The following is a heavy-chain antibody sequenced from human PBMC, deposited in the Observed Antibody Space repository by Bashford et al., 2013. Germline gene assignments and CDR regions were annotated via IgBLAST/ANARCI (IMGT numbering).Heavy chain of an antibody. CDR1: GDSVSSNSAA. CDR3: AREYYDFWSGYYSYGMDV. J-gene: IGHJ6*02. CDR2: TYYRSKWYN. Sequence: SQTLSLTCAISGDSVSSNSAAWNWIRQSPSRGLEWLGRTYYRSKWYNDYAVSVKSRITINPDTSKNQFSLQLNSVTPEDTAVYYCAREYYDFWSGYYSYGMDVWGQGTTVTVSS. D-gene: IGHD3-3*01. V-gene: IGHV6-1*01.